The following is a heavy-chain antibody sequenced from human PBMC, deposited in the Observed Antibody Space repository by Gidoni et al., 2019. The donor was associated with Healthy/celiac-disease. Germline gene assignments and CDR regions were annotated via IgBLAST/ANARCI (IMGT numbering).Heavy chain of an antibody. D-gene: IGHD6-13*01. V-gene: IGHV3-15*01. CDR2: IKSKTEGGTT. CDR3: TTAHLAAPASYYYGMDV. CDR1: GFPFSNAW. J-gene: IGHJ6*02. Sequence: EVQLVESGGGLVKPGGSLRLSCAASGFPFSNAWMSWVRQAPGKGLEWVGRIKSKTEGGTTDYAAPVKGRFTISRDDSKNTLYLQMNSLKTEDTAVYYCTTAHLAAPASYYYGMDVWGQGTTVTVSS.